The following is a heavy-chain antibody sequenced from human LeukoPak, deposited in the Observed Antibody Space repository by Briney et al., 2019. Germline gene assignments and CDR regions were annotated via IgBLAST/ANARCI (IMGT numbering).Heavy chain of an antibody. CDR2: IYSGGRT. CDR3: ARLSGSYYEADY. Sequence: TGGSLRLSCAASGFTVGSSYMGWVRQAPGKGLEWVSVIYSGGRTYYADSMKGRFTLSRDNSKNTLYLQMNSLRAEDTAVYYCARLSGSYYEADYWGQGTLVTVSS. D-gene: IGHD1-26*01. CDR1: GFTVGSSY. J-gene: IGHJ4*02. V-gene: IGHV3-53*01.